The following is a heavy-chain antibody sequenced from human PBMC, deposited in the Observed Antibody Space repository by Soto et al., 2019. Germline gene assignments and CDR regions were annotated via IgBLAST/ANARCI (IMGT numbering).Heavy chain of an antibody. CDR1: GGSINSYY. CDR3: ARHAPGGPFDS. Sequence: QVQLQESGPGLVKPSETLSLTCTVSGGSINSYYWSWIRQSPGKGLEWIAYIFYSGNTNYNPSLNSRVNLSVDTSKNQFSLKLTSVTAADTAVYYCARHAPGGPFDSWGQGTLVTVSS. CDR2: IFYSGNT. J-gene: IGHJ4*02. V-gene: IGHV4-59*08.